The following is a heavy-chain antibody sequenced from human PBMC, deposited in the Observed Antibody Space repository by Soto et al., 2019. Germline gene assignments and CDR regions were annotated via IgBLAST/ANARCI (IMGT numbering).Heavy chain of an antibody. CDR3: ARPLFYYDSSGYYPP. J-gene: IGHJ5*02. Sequence: GGSLRLSCAASGFTFSSYSMNWVRQAPGKGLEWVSYISSSSSTIYYADSVKGRFTISRDNAKNSLYLQMNSLRAEDTAVYYCARPLFYYDSSGYYPPGGQEPLFTVPS. CDR2: ISSSSSTI. D-gene: IGHD3-22*01. CDR1: GFTFSSYS. V-gene: IGHV3-48*01.